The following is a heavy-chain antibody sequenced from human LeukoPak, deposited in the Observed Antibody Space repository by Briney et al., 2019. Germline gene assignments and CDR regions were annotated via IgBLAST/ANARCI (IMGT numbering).Heavy chain of an antibody. CDR1: GYTLTELS. V-gene: IGHV1-24*01. D-gene: IGHD3-22*01. CDR3: ATSTKCYYDSSGYYYPFDY. Sequence: GASVKVSCKXSGYTLTELSMHWVRQSPGKGLEWMGGFDPEDGETIYAQKFQGRVTMTEDTSTDTAYMELSSLRSEDTAVYYCATSTKCYYDSSGYYYPFDYWGQGTLVTVSS. CDR2: FDPEDGET. J-gene: IGHJ4*02.